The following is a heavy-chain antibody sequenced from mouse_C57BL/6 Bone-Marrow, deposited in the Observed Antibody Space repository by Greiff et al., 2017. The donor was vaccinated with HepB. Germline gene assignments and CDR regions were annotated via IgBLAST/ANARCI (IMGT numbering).Heavy chain of an antibody. CDR2: ISDGGSYT. CDR1: GFTFSGYA. CDR3: ARDEGQLRLRGMDY. J-gene: IGHJ4*01. D-gene: IGHD3-2*02. Sequence: DVHLVESGGGLVKPGGSLKLSCAASGFTFSGYAMSWVRQTPEKRLEWVATISDGGSYTYYPDNVKGRFTISRDNAKNNLYLQMSHLKSEDTAMYYCARDEGQLRLRGMDYWGQGTSVTVSS. V-gene: IGHV5-4*01.